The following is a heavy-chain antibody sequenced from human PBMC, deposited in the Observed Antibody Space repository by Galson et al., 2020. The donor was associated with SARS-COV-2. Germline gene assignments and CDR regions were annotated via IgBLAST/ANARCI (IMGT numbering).Heavy chain of an antibody. CDR1: GGTFRSYS. Sequence: SVTVSCKASGGTFRSYSINWVRQAPGQGLEWTGGIIDIFGPANYAQQFQGRLTITADHSTSTHYMVLGSLISEDTAVYFCALSRDSSGPTDSNFDLWGRGSLVTVSS. CDR2: IIDIFGPA. J-gene: IGHJ2*01. D-gene: IGHD3-22*01. V-gene: IGHV1-69*13. CDR3: ALSRDSSGPTDSNFDL.